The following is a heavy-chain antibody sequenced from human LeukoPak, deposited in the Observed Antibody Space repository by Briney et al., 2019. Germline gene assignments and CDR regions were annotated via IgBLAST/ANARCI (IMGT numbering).Heavy chain of an antibody. CDR3: ARDRRDYYDSSGYYYYAFDI. Sequence: PSETLSLTCTVSGGSISSSSYYWGWIRQPPGKGLEWIGSIYYSGSTYYNPSLKSRVTISVDTSKNQFSLKLSSVTAADTAVYYCARDRRDYYDSSGYYYYAFDIWGQGTMVTVSS. D-gene: IGHD3-22*01. J-gene: IGHJ3*02. CDR2: IYYSGST. V-gene: IGHV4-39*02. CDR1: GGSISSSSYY.